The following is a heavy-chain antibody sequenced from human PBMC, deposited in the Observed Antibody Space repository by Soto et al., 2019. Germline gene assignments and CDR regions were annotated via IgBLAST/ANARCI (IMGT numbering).Heavy chain of an antibody. CDR3: AREDYIGGYYFDY. D-gene: IGHD4-4*01. Sequence: PSETLSLTCTVSGGSISSYYWSWIRQPPGKGLEWIGYIYYSGSTNYNPSLKSRVTISVDTSKNQFSLKLSSVTAADTAVYYCAREDYIGGYYFDYWGQGTLVTVSS. CDR1: GGSISSYY. J-gene: IGHJ4*02. V-gene: IGHV4-59*01. CDR2: IYYSGST.